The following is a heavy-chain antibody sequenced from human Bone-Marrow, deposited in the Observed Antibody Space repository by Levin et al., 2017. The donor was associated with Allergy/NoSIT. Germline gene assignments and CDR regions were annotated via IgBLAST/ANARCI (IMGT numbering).Heavy chain of an antibody. CDR2: ISYDGNEK. CDR3: ARVGFYYDWGSNWFDT. J-gene: IGHJ5*02. D-gene: IGHD3-16*01. CDR1: GFTFDNYA. Sequence: GGSLRLSCAASGFTFDNYAMHWVRQAPGKGLEWVAVISYDGNEKHYLDSVEGRFTVSRDNSKNTLFLHMNSLRSEDTALYYCARVGFYYDWGSNWFDTWGQGSLVTVSS. V-gene: IGHV3-30*04.